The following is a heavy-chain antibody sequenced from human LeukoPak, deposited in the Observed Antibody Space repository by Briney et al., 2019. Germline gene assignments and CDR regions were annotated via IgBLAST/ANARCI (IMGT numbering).Heavy chain of an antibody. V-gene: IGHV4-4*07. D-gene: IGHD6-6*01. CDR1: GGSISSYY. Sequence: SETLSLTCTVSGGSISSYYWSWIRQPAAKGLQWIGRIYTSGSTNYNPSLKSRVTMTVDTSKNQFSLKLSSVTAADTAVYSCARDWGVSARPGYMDVWGKGTTVTVSS. J-gene: IGHJ6*03. CDR2: IYTSGST. CDR3: ARDWGVSARPGYMDV.